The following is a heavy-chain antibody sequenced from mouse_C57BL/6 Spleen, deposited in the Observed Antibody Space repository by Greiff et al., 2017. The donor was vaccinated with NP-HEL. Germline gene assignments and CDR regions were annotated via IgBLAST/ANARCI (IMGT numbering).Heavy chain of an antibody. V-gene: IGHV1-59*01. Sequence: QVQLQQPGAELVRPGTSVKLSCKASGYTFTSYWMHWVKQRPGQGLEWIGVIDPSDSYTNYNQKFKGKATLTVYTSSSTAYMQLSSLTSEDSAVYYCARSIYYYGSSYGYFDVWGTGTTVTVSS. CDR3: ARSIYYYGSSYGYFDV. J-gene: IGHJ1*03. CDR2: IDPSDSYT. CDR1: GYTFTSYW. D-gene: IGHD1-1*01.